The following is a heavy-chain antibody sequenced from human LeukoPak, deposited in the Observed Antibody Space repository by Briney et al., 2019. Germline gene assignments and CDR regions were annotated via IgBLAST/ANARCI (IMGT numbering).Heavy chain of an antibody. V-gene: IGHV3-23*01. Sequence: GGSLRLSCAASGFTFSSCAMNWVRQDPGKGLEWVSAITGSGGSTYYADSVKGRFTISRDNSKNTLYLQMNSLRAEDTAVYYCAKAQVGAILHAFDIWGQGTMVTVSS. D-gene: IGHD1-26*01. CDR2: ITGSGGST. CDR1: GFTFSSCA. CDR3: AKAQVGAILHAFDI. J-gene: IGHJ3*02.